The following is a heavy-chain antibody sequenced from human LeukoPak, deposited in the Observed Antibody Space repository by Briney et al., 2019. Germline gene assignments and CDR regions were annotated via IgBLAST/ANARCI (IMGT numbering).Heavy chain of an antibody. CDR2: IYYSGST. D-gene: IGHD1-26*01. CDR1: GGSISSGSYY. V-gene: IGHV4-61*01. CDR3: ARDREGRVRELLRGYYYYYMDV. J-gene: IGHJ6*03. Sequence: PSETLSLTCTVSGGSISSGSYYWSWIRQPPGKGLEWIGYIYYSGSTNYNPSLKSRVTISVDTSKNQFSLKLSSVTAADTAVYYCARDREGRVRELLRGYYYYYMDVWGKGTTVTVSS.